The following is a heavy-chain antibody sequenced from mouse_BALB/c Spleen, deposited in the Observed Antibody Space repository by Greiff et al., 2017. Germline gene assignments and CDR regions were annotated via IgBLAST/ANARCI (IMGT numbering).Heavy chain of an antibody. CDR2: IWTGGGT. V-gene: IGHV2-9-2*01. Sequence: VKLMESGPGLVAPSQSLSITCTVSGFSLTSYDISWIRQPPGKGLEWLGVIWTGGGTNYNSAFMSRLSISKDNSKSQVFLKMNSLQTDDTAIYYCVREGYGNLDYWGQGTTLTVSS. D-gene: IGHD2-10*02. J-gene: IGHJ2*01. CDR3: VREGYGNLDY. CDR1: GFSLTSYD.